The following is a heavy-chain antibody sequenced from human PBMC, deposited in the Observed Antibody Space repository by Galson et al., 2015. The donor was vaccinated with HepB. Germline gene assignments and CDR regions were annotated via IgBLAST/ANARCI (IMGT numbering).Heavy chain of an antibody. V-gene: IGHV3-49*04. J-gene: IGHJ4*02. CDR2: IRSKAYSGTI. CDR1: GFTFGDYA. CDR3: TRSIPGDSWTGYFHDY. D-gene: IGHD3/OR15-3a*01. Sequence: SLRLSCATSGFTFGDYAVTWVRQAPGKGLEWVGFIRSKAYSGTIEYAASVKGRFTISRDDSNSIAYLQMNSLKIEDTAVYYCTRSIPGDSWTGYFHDYWGQGTLVTVSS.